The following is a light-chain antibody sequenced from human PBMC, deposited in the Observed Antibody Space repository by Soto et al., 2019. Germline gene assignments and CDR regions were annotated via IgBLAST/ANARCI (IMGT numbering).Light chain of an antibody. CDR1: HSLLHSNGFNY. Sequence: EIVMTQSPLSLPVTPGEPASISCRSSHSLLHSNGFNYLDWYLQKPGQPPQLLIYEVSSRFSGVPDRFSGSGSGTDFTLKISRVEADDVGIYYCMQSIQLPPSLTFGGGTKVDIK. CDR3: MQSIQLPPSLT. J-gene: IGKJ4*01. CDR2: EVS. V-gene: IGKV2D-29*01.